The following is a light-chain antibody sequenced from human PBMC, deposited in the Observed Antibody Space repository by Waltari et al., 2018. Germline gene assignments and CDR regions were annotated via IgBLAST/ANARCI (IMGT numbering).Light chain of an antibody. J-gene: IGKJ5*01. CDR2: DTS. Sequence: DIVLTQSPATLSLSPGERVTLFCRASTSVSTYFAWYQQKPGQATRRLIYDTSNRAAGIPAWFTGRGSGTDFTLTISGLEPEDFAVYYCQQGSTFGQGTRLEIK. V-gene: IGKV3-11*01. CDR3: QQGST. CDR1: TSVSTY.